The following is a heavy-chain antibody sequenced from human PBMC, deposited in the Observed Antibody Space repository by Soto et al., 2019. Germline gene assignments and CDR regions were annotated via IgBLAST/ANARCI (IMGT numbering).Heavy chain of an antibody. D-gene: IGHD3-9*01. V-gene: IGHV3-72*01. J-gene: IGHJ6*02. CDR2: TRNKANSYTT. CDR1: GFTFSDHY. CDR3: ARNKGYDILTGYYYYGMDV. Sequence: EVQLVESGGGLVQPGGSLRLSCAASGFTFSDHYMDWVRQAPGKGLEWVGRTRNKANSYTTEYAASLKGRFTISRDDSKNSLYLQMNSLKTEDTAVYYCARNKGYDILTGYYYYGMDVWGQGTTVTVSS.